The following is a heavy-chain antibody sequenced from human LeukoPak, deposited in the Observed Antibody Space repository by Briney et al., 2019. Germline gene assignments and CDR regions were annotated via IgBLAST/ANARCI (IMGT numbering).Heavy chain of an antibody. Sequence: SETLSLTCTISGGSLSTHYWSWIRQPPGKGLEWIGHIYYSGSTNYNPSLKSRVTKSEDTSKNQFSLRLGSVTAADTAVYYCAREPSGGYFFVDWGQGTLVTVSS. D-gene: IGHD3-22*01. CDR1: GGSLSTHY. V-gene: IGHV4-59*11. CDR2: IYYSGST. CDR3: AREPSGGYFFVD. J-gene: IGHJ4*02.